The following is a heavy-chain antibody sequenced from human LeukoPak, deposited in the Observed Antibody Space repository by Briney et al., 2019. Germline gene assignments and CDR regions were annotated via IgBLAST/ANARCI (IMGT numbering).Heavy chain of an antibody. V-gene: IGHV1-69*04. CDR1: GGTFSSYA. Sequence: SVKVSCKASGGTFSSYAISWVRQAPGQGLGWMGRIIPIFGIANYAQKFQGRVTITADKSTSTAYMELSSLRSEDTAVYYCAGWEGGNSGYYFDYWGQGTLVTVSS. CDR3: AGWEGGNSGYYFDY. CDR2: IIPIFGIA. J-gene: IGHJ4*02. D-gene: IGHD4-23*01.